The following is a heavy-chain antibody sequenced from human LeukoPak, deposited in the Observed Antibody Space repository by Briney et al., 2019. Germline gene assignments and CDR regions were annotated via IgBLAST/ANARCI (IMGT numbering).Heavy chain of an antibody. V-gene: IGHV4-61*02. CDR2: IYTSGST. J-gene: IGHJ4*02. D-gene: IGHD3-10*01. CDR3: ARGAWPAGYYFDY. CDR1: GGSINSGNDY. Sequence: SETLSLTCAVSGGSINSGNDYWSWIRQPAGKELEWIGRIYTSGSTNYNPSLKSRVTISVDTSKNQFSLKLSSVTAADTAVYYCARGAWPAGYYFDYWGQGTLVTVSS.